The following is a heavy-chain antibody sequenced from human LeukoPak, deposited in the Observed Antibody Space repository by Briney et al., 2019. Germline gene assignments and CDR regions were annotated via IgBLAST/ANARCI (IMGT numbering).Heavy chain of an antibody. CDR1: GGTFSSYA. CDR3: ARETYYDFWSGHPSPAYYYYMDV. CDR2: IIPIFGTA. D-gene: IGHD3-3*01. J-gene: IGHJ6*03. Sequence: SVKVSCKASGGTFSSYAISWVRQAPGQGLEWMGGIIPIFGTANYAQKFQGRVTITADESTSTAYTELSSLRSEDTAVYYCARETYYDFWSGHPSPAYYYYMDVWGKGTTVTVSS. V-gene: IGHV1-69*13.